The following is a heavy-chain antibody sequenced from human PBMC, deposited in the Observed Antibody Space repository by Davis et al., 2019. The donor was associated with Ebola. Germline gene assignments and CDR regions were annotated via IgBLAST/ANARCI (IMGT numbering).Heavy chain of an antibody. CDR2: IVPVFKTA. CDR1: GYTFIIYG. Sequence: SVKVSCKASGYTFIIYGVTWVRQAPGQGLEWMGGIVPVFKTANYAQKFQGRVTITADESTNTAYMELRSLRSEDTAMYYCASRPRRAAAGDHWGQGTRVTVSS. V-gene: IGHV1-69*13. J-gene: IGHJ4*02. CDR3: ASRPRRAAAGDH. D-gene: IGHD6-13*01.